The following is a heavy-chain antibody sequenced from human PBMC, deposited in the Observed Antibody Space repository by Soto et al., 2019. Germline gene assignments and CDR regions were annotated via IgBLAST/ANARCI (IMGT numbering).Heavy chain of an antibody. J-gene: IGHJ4*02. CDR3: ASSYGSGYRAFDY. V-gene: IGHV1-69*02. Sequence: QVQLVQSGAEVKRPGSSVKVSCKASGVTFNFYSINWVRQAPGLGLDWMGRVNPIVSMSNYAKKFKCRVTTTADKSTSTTYMELSSLRSEDTVIYYCASSYGSGYRAFDYWGQGALVTVSS. CDR1: GVTFNFYS. CDR2: VNPIVSMS. D-gene: IGHD3-10*01.